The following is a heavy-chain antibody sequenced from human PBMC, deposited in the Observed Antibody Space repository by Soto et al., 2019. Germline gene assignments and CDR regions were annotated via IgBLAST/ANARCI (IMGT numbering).Heavy chain of an antibody. D-gene: IGHD3-10*01. CDR3: ARGPMGRGYFDY. CDR2: INSDGSST. CDR1: GFTFSNYW. Sequence: EVQLVESGGGLVQPGGSLRLSCAASGFTFSNYWIHWVRQSPGKGLVWVSRINSDGSSTNYADSVKGRFSISRDNGRNTVYLQMNRLRGEDTAVYYCARGPMGRGYFDYWGQGTLVTVSS. V-gene: IGHV3-74*01. J-gene: IGHJ4*02.